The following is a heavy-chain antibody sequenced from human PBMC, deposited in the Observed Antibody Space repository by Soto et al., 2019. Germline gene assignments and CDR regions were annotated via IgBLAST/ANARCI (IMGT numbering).Heavy chain of an antibody. Sequence: ETLSLTCTVSGGSISSYYWSWVRQAPGKGLEWVSSISRINYIYYADSMKGRFTISRDNAKNSLYLQMNSLRAEDTAVYYCARVGYSGSYYFDYWGQGTLVTVSS. CDR2: ISRINYI. V-gene: IGHV3-21*01. J-gene: IGHJ4*02. CDR3: ARVGYSGSYYFDY. CDR1: GGSISSYY. D-gene: IGHD1-26*01.